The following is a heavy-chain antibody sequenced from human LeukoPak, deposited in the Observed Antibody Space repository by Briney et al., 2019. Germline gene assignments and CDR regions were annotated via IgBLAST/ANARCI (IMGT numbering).Heavy chain of an antibody. CDR2: INHSGST. J-gene: IGHJ6*02. D-gene: IGHD6-19*01. Sequence: PSETLSLTCTVSGGSISSSSYYWGWIRQPPGKGLEWIGEINHSGSTNYNPSLKSRVTISVDTSKNQFSLKLSSVTAADTAVYYCARGGSSGWYGTNYYYYGMDVWGQGTTVTVS. V-gene: IGHV4-39*07. CDR3: ARGGSSGWYGTNYYYYGMDV. CDR1: GGSISSSSYY.